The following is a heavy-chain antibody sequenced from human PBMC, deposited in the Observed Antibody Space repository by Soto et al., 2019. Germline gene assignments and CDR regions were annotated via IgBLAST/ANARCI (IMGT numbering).Heavy chain of an antibody. CDR1: GFSLSTGGVG. CDR2: IYWNDEN. D-gene: IGHD4-17*01. V-gene: IGHV2-5*01. J-gene: IGHJ5*02. CDR3: AHRGYGDCLRDNWFDT. Sequence: QITLKESGPTLVKPTQTLTMTCTFSGFSLSTGGVGVGWIRQPPGKALEWLALIYWNDENRYSPSLKSRLTITKDASKNQVVLTMTNLDPVDTATYYCAHRGYGDCLRDNWFDTWGQGTLVTVSS.